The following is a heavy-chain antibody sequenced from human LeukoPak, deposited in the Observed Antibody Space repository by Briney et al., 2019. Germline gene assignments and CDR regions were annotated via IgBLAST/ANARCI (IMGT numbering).Heavy chain of an antibody. Sequence: HPGGSLRLSCAASGFTFSDYYMSWVRQAPGKGLEWVSALTGGGDDSYYADSVKGRFTISRDNSKDTLYLQLNSLRADDTAVYYCAKASGASRPYYFDSWGQGTLVTVSS. V-gene: IGHV3-23*01. D-gene: IGHD3-10*01. CDR2: LTGGGDDS. CDR3: AKASGASRPYYFDS. CDR1: GFTFSDYY. J-gene: IGHJ4*02.